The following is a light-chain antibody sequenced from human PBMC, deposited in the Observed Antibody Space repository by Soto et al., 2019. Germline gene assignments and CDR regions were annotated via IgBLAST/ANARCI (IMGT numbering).Light chain of an antibody. CDR3: AAWDDSLNGWV. CDR2: SNN. Sequence: QPVLTQPPSASGTPGQRVTISCSGNSSNIGSNTVNWYQQLPETAPKLLIYSNNQRPSGVPDRFSGTKSGNSASLAISGVQSEDEADYYCAAWDDSLNGWVFGGGTKLTVL. J-gene: IGLJ3*02. CDR1: SSNIGSNT. V-gene: IGLV1-44*01.